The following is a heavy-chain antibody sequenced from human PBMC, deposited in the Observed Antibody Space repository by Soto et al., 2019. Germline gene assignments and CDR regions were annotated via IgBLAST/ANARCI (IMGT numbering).Heavy chain of an antibody. Sequence: QVQLVQSGAEVKKPGSSVKVSCKASGGTFSSYAISWVRQAPGQGLEWMGGIIPIFGTANYAQKFQGRVTITADESTSKAYMELSSLRSEDTAVYYCASGVSRISGARAYYYYSGMDVWGQGTTVTVSS. V-gene: IGHV1-69*01. CDR2: IIPIFGTA. CDR1: GGTFSSYA. J-gene: IGHJ6*02. D-gene: IGHD2-8*01. CDR3: ASGVSRISGARAYYYYSGMDV.